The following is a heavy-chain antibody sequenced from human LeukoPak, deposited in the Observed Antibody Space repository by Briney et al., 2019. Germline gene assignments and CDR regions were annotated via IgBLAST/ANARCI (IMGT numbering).Heavy chain of an antibody. CDR2: IYHPGST. Sequence: PSETLSLTCDVSGGSISSGLYSWSWIRQPLGKGLEWIGYIYHPGSTYYNPSLKSRVTISVDTSKTQFSLRLSSVTAADTAVYYCARLQYCSGTSCYWFDPWGQGTLVTVSS. V-gene: IGHV4-30-2*01. J-gene: IGHJ5*02. CDR3: ARLQYCSGTSCYWFDP. CDR1: GGSISSGLYS. D-gene: IGHD2-2*01.